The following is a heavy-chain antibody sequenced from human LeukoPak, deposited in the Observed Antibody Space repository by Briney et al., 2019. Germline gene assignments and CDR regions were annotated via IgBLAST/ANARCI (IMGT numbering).Heavy chain of an antibody. Sequence: SVNVSCKASGGTFSSYAISWVRQAPGQGLEWMGGIIPIFGTANYAQKFQGRVTITADESTSTAHMELSSLRSEDTAVYYCARGSPYYYDSSGYYNWFDPWGQGTLVTVSS. CDR1: GGTFSSYA. J-gene: IGHJ5*02. CDR3: ARGSPYYYDSSGYYNWFDP. V-gene: IGHV1-69*13. CDR2: IIPIFGTA. D-gene: IGHD3-22*01.